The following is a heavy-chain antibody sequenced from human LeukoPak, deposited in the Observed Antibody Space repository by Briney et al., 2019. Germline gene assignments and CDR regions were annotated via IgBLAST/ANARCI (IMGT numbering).Heavy chain of an antibody. CDR2: IHTSGNT. D-gene: IGHD4-17*01. CDR1: GGSISSGSYC. Sequence: PSETLSLTCTVSGGSISSGSYCWSWIRQPAGKGLEWIGHIHTSGNTNYNSSLKSRVTISVDTSKNQFSLKLSSVTAADTAVYYCAREVGGDYDALDYWGQGTLVTVSS. CDR3: AREVGGDYDALDY. J-gene: IGHJ4*02. V-gene: IGHV4-61*09.